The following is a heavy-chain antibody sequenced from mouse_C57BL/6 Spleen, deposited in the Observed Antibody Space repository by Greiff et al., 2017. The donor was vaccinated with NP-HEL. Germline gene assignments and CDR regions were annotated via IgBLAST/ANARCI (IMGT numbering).Heavy chain of an antibody. J-gene: IGHJ2*01. D-gene: IGHD2-4*01. Sequence: VQLKESGGGLVQPGGSLSLSCAASGFTFTDYYMSWVRQPPGKALEWLGFIRNKANGYTTEYSASVKGRFTISRDNSQSILYLQMNALRAEDSATSYCARYPYDYDYFDYWGQGTTLTVSS. CDR1: GFTFTDYY. V-gene: IGHV7-3*01. CDR3: ARYPYDYDYFDY. CDR2: IRNKANGYTT.